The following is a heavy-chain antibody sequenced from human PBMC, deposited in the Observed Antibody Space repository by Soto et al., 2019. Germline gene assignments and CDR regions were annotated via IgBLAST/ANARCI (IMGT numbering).Heavy chain of an antibody. Sequence: GGSLRLSCAASGFTFSSYAMSWVRQAPGKGLEWVSTISSVSGYNTYYADSVKGRFTISRDNSKNTLYLQMNSLRVEDTAVYNCAKDVPAYNLDLWGQGTLVTVSS. CDR1: GFTFSSYA. CDR3: AKDVPAYNLDL. CDR2: ISSVSGYNT. J-gene: IGHJ5*02. D-gene: IGHD1-1*01. V-gene: IGHV3-23*01.